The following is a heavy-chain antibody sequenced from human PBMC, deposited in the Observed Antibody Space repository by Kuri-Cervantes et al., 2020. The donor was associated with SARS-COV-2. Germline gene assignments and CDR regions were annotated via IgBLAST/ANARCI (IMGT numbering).Heavy chain of an antibody. CDR2: IYFTGST. V-gene: IGHV4-59*08. CDR3: ARPSFGDYSDWYFDL. CDR1: GGSISSYY. Sequence: SETLSLTCTVSGGSISSYYWSWVRQPPGKGLEWIGYIYFTGSTNYNPSLKSRVTMSVDTSKNQFSLKLSSVTAADTAVYYCARPSFGDYSDWYFDLWGRGTLVTVSS. J-gene: IGHJ2*01. D-gene: IGHD4-17*01.